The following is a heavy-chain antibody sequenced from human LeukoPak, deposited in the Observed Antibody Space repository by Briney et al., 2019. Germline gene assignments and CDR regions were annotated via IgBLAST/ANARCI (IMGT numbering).Heavy chain of an antibody. CDR1: GGTFSSYA. J-gene: IGHJ5*02. CDR3: ARKGYDFWSGYYTGIGFWFDP. Sequence: SVKVSCKASGGTFSSYAISWVRQAPGQGREWMGGIIPIFGTANYAQKFQGRVTITADESTSTAYMELSSLRSEDTAVYYCARKGYDFWSGYYTGIGFWFDPWGQGTLVTVSS. V-gene: IGHV1-69*13. D-gene: IGHD3-3*01. CDR2: IIPIFGTA.